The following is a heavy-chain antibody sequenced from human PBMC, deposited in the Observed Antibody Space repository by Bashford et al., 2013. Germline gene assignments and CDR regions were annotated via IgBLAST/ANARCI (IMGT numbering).Heavy chain of an antibody. D-gene: IGHD6-19*01. CDR2: LYQWEH. CDR1: GGAVTGGNFY. Sequence: SSETLSLTCTVSGGAVTGGNFYWSWIRAARRKGTGVDWAYLYQWEHQLQPSLKSRVTMSVDTSKNQFSLNLRSVTAADTAVYYCATSSSDWTKPVDYWGQGTLVTVSS. J-gene: IGHJ4*02. V-gene: IGHV4-61*10. CDR3: ATSSSDWTKPVDY.